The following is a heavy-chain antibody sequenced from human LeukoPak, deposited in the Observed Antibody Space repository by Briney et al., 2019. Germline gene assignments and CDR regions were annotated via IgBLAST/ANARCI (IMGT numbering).Heavy chain of an antibody. J-gene: IGHJ6*02. Sequence: GGSLRLSCEASGFNFLSFGMHWARQAPGKGLEWVAVIWFDGSGESYADSVKGRFTISRDNSKNTLYLEMNSLRDEDTAIYYCARDGLEVAGMDVWGQGTTVIVSS. V-gene: IGHV3-33*01. CDR3: ARDGLEVAGMDV. D-gene: IGHD3-3*01. CDR1: GFNFLSFG. CDR2: IWFDGSGE.